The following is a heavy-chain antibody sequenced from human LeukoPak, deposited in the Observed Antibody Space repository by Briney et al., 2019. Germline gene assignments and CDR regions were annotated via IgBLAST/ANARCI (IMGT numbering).Heavy chain of an antibody. D-gene: IGHD6-19*01. CDR1: GFTFSDYY. V-gene: IGHV3-11*01. CDR3: AKDRVGSGWYGRGYFDY. CDR2: ISSSGSTI. Sequence: GGSLRLSCAASGFTFSDYYMSWIRQAPGKGLEWVSYISSSGSTIYYADSVKGRFTISRDNSKNTLYVQVNSLGTEDTAVYYCAKDRVGSGWYGRGYFDYWGQGTLVTVSS. J-gene: IGHJ4*02.